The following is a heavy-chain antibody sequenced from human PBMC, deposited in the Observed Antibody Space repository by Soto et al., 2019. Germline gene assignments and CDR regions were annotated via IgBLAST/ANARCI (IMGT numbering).Heavy chain of an antibody. CDR2: IIPILGIA. D-gene: IGHD2-15*01. Sequence: GASAKVSCKASGGTFSSYTICWVRQAPGQGLEWMGRIIPILGIANYAQKFQGRVTITADKSTSTAYMELSSLRSEDTAVYYCARDIAGDYWGQGTLVTGSS. CDR1: GGTFSSYT. V-gene: IGHV1-69*04. J-gene: IGHJ4*02. CDR3: ARDIAGDY.